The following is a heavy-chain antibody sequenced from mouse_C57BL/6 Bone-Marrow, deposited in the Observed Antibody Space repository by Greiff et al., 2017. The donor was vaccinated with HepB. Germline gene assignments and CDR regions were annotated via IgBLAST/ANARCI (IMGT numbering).Heavy chain of an antibody. CDR1: GFTFSDYG. D-gene: IGHD2-5*01. Sequence: DVHLVESGGGLVKPGGSLKLSCAASGFTFSDYGMHWVRQAPEKGLEWVAYISSGSSTIYYAATVKGRFTISRDNAKNTLFLQMTSLRSEDTAMYYCAIYSNYVPYWGQGTLVTVSA. J-gene: IGHJ3*01. V-gene: IGHV5-17*01. CDR2: ISSGSSTI. CDR3: AIYSNYVPY.